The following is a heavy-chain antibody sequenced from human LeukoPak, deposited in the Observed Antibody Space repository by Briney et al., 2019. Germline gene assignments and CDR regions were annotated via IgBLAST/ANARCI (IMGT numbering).Heavy chain of an antibody. CDR2: IYYSGST. V-gene: IGHV4-59*08. D-gene: IGHD3-10*01. J-gene: IGHJ4*02. CDR3: ARHNSTMVRGVFTYSFDY. Sequence: PSETLSLTCTVSGGSISSYFWSWFRQPPGKGLEWIGYIYYSGSTNYNPSLKSRVTISVDTSKNQFSLKLSSVTAADTAVYYCARHNSTMVRGVFTYSFDYWGQGTLVTVSS. CDR1: GGSISSYF.